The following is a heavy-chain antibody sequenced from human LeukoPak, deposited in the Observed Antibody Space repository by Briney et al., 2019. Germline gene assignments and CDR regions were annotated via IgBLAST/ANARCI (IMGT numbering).Heavy chain of an antibody. CDR1: GGSISSSSYY. D-gene: IGHD6-13*01. V-gene: IGHV4-39*07. Sequence: PSETLSLTCTVSGGSISSSSYYWGWIRQPPGKGLEWIGSIYYSGSTNYNPSLKSRVTISVDTSKNQFSLKLSSVTAADTAVYYCARDRRRIAAAGSYNWFDPWGQGTLVTVSS. J-gene: IGHJ5*02. CDR3: ARDRRRIAAAGSYNWFDP. CDR2: IYYSGST.